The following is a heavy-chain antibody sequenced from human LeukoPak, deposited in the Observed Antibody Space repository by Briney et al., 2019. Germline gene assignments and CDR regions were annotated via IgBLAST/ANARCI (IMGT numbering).Heavy chain of an antibody. CDR2: IYHSGST. CDR1: GYSISSGYY. J-gene: IGHJ4*02. CDR3: ARESYSYDSSGYYEDY. Sequence: PSETLSLTCTVSGYSISSGYYWGWIRQPPGKGLEWIGSIYHSGSTYYNPSLNSRVTISGDTAKNDVSLKLSSVTAADTAVYYCARESYSYDSSGYYEDYWGQGTLVNVSS. V-gene: IGHV4-38-2*02. D-gene: IGHD3-22*01.